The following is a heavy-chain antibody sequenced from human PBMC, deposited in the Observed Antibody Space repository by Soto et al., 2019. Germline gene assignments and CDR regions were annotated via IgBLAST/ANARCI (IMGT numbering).Heavy chain of an antibody. V-gene: IGHV1-18*04. CDR3: ASSIIISHFYIDY. J-gene: IGHJ4*02. CDR1: GYTFPRYG. D-gene: IGHD3-10*01. Sequence: VAGVNVDCKASGYTFPRYGISWVGQATRQGLEWMGWISAYNGNTNDARKLQGRVTMTTDASTCIDFMELRSMRSDTTAVYCCASSIIISHFYIDYWGQGTMVTVSS. CDR2: ISAYNGNT.